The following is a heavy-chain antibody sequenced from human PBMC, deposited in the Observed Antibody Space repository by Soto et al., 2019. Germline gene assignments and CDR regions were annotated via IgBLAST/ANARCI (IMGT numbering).Heavy chain of an antibody. V-gene: IGHV4-59*01. D-gene: IGHD3-3*01. CDR2: IYYSGST. CDR3: ARGLRFLDRFYYYYMDV. J-gene: IGHJ6*03. Sequence: SETLSLTCTVSGGSISSYYWSWIRQPPGKGLEWIGYIYYSGSTNYNPSLKSRVTISVDTSKNQFSLKLSSVTAADTAVYYCARGLRFLDRFYYYYMDVWGKGTTVTVSS. CDR1: GGSISSYY.